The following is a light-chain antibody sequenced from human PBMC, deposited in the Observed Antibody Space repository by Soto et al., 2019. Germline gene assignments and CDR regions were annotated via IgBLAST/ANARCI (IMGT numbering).Light chain of an antibody. CDR1: QSISSW. CDR3: QQYNTYWT. Sequence: PGYVEDRVPITCRASQSISSWLAWYQQKPGKAPNLLIYKASSLEGGVPSRFSGSGSGTEFTLTISSLQPDDFATYYCQQYNTYWTFGQGTMV. CDR2: KAS. J-gene: IGKJ1*01. V-gene: IGKV1-5*03.